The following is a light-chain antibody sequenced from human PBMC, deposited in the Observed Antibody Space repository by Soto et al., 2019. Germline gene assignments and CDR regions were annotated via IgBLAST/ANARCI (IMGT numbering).Light chain of an antibody. CDR2: NND. CDR1: GSNFGSNT. V-gene: IGLV1-44*01. Sequence: QSVLTQPPSASGTPGHRVTISCSGSGSNFGSNTVNWYQHLPGTAPKLLIYNNDHRPSGVPDRFSGSKSGTSASLAITGLQSDDEADYYCAAWDDRLKGYVFGTGTKLTVL. J-gene: IGLJ1*01. CDR3: AAWDDRLKGYV.